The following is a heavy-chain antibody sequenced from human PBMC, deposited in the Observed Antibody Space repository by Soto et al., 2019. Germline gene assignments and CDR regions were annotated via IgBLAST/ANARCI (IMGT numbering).Heavy chain of an antibody. J-gene: IGHJ6*03. CDR3: ARDQTVTTDYYYYMDV. D-gene: IGHD4-17*01. V-gene: IGHV1-3*01. CDR1: GYTFTSYA. Sequence: ASVKVSCKASGYTFTSYAMHWVRQAPGQRLEWMGWINAGNGNTKYSQKFQGRVTITRDTSASTAYMELSSLRSEDTAVYYCARDQTVTTDYYYYMDVWGKGTTVIVSS. CDR2: INAGNGNT.